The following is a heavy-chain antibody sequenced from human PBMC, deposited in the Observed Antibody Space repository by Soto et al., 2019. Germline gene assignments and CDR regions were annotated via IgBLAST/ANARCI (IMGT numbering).Heavy chain of an antibody. V-gene: IGHV1-18*04. CDR3: ARRPLYCTNGVCYTDRRRNGAFDI. Sequence: QVQLVQSGAEVKKPGASVKVSCKASGYTFTSYGISWVRQAPGQGLEWMGWISAYNGNTNYAQKLQGRVTMTTGTSTSTAYMELRSLRSDDTAVYYCARRPLYCTNGVCYTDRRRNGAFDIWGQGTMVTVSS. CDR2: ISAYNGNT. CDR1: GYTFTSYG. D-gene: IGHD2-8*01. J-gene: IGHJ3*02.